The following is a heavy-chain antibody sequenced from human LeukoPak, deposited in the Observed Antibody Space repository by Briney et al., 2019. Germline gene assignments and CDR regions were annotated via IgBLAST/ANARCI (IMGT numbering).Heavy chain of an antibody. CDR2: ISGDGGSA. Sequence: GGSLRLSCAASGFTFSNYWMHWVRQAPGKGLVWVSLISGDGGSASYAGSVKGRFTISRDNSKNSLYLQMNSLRTEDTAFYYCAKASSGSSSRPVDYWGQGTLVTVSS. CDR3: AKASSGSSSRPVDY. V-gene: IGHV3-43*02. D-gene: IGHD3-10*01. J-gene: IGHJ4*02. CDR1: GFTFSNYW.